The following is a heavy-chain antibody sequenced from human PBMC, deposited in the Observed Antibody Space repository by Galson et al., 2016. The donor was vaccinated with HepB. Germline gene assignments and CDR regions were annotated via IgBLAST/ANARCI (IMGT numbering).Heavy chain of an antibody. CDR2: IYYSGST. CDR3: ARLLGGYGHYFDS. CDR1: GGLISSSGHY. Sequence: SETLSLTCSVSGGLISSSGHYWGWIRQPPGKGLEWLGSIYYSGSTYYNPSLKSRVTISVDTSKNQFSLKVTSVTAADTAMYYCARLLGGYGHYFDSWGQGILVTVSS. V-gene: IGHV4-39*01. J-gene: IGHJ4*02. D-gene: IGHD6-25*01.